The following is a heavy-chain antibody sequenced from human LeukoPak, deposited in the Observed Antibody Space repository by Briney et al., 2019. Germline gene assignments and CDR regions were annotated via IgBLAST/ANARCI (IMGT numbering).Heavy chain of an antibody. CDR3: AGAPPYYYDSSGYYYFDY. CDR1: GGSISSYY. D-gene: IGHD3-22*01. CDR2: IYYSGST. Sequence: SETLSLTCTVSGGSISSYYWSWIRQPPGKGLEWIGYIYYSGSTNYNPSLKSRVTISVDTSKNQFSLELSSVTAADTAVYYCAGAPPYYYDSSGYYYFDYWGQGTLVTVSS. J-gene: IGHJ4*02. V-gene: IGHV4-59*01.